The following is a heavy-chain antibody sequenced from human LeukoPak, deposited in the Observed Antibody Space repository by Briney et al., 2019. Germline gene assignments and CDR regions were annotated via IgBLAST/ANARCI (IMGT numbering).Heavy chain of an antibody. D-gene: IGHD7-27*01. J-gene: IGHJ4*01. V-gene: IGHV1-2*02. CDR1: GYTFTDYY. CDR3: ARDPRLGTYTYFDY. Sequence: ASVKVSCKASGYTFTDYYINWIRQAPGQGLEWMGWINPNSGGTNYAQKFQGRVTMTRDTSISTAYMELSRLKSDDTAVNYCARDPRLGTYTYFDYWGHGTLVTVSS. CDR2: INPNSGGT.